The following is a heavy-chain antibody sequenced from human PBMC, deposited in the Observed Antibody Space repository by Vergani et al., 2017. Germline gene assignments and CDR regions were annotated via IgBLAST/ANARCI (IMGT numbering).Heavy chain of an antibody. V-gene: IGHV3-21*01. D-gene: IGHD6-13*01. Sequence: EVQLVESGGGLVKPGGSLRLSCAASGFTFSTYTMHWVRQAPGKGLEWVSSISSSSGYTYYADSMKGRFTISRDNAKDSLYLQMDSLRAEETAVYYCARDLSAAAVGDPFYYWGQGTLVTVSS. CDR3: ARDLSAAAVGDPFYY. CDR1: GFTFSTYT. J-gene: IGHJ4*02. CDR2: ISSSSGYT.